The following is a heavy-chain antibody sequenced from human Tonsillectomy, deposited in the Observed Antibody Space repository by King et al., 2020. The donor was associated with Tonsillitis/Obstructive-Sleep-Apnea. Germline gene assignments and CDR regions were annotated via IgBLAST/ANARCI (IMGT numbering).Heavy chain of an antibody. V-gene: IGHV4-39*01. D-gene: IGHD5-12*01. J-gene: IGHJ3*02. Sequence: VQLQESGPGLVKPSETLSLTCTVSGGSISSSSYYWGWIRQPPGKGLEWIGSIYYSGGTYYNPSLKSRVTISVDTSKNQFSLKLSSVTAADTAVYYCARHVGGSAFDIWGQGTMVTVSS. CDR2: IYYSGGT. CDR1: GGSISSSSYY. CDR3: ARHVGGSAFDI.